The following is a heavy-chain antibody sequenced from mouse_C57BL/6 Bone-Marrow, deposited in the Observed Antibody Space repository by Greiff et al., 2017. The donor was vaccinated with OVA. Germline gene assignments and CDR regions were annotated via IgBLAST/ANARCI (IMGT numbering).Heavy chain of an antibody. CDR3: TTYGYDRYFDV. J-gene: IGHJ1*03. D-gene: IGHD2-2*01. Sequence: EVQLQQSGAELVRPGASVKLSCTASGFNIKDDYMHWVKQRPEQGLEWIGWIYPENGDTEYASKFQGKATITADTSSNTAYLQLSSLTSEGTAVYYCTTYGYDRYFDVWGTGTTVTVSS. V-gene: IGHV14-4*01. CDR2: IYPENGDT. CDR1: GFNIKDDY.